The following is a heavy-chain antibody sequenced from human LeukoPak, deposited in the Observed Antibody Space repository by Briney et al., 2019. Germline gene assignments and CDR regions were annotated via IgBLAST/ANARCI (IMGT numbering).Heavy chain of an antibody. D-gene: IGHD3-10*01. CDR3: AKGSF. J-gene: IGHJ4*02. CDR2: ISESGGST. Sequence: GGSLRLSCAASGFIFRRYDMNWVRKAPGKGLEWVSGISESGGSTYYADSVKGRFTSSRDNSKNTLYLQMNNLRAEDTAAYYCAKGSFWGQGTLVTVSS. CDR1: GFIFRRYD. V-gene: IGHV3-23*01.